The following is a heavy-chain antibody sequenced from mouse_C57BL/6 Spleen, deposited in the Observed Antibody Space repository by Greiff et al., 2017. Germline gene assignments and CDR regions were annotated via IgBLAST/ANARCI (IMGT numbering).Heavy chain of an antibody. V-gene: IGHV1-61*01. D-gene: IGHD3-1*01. CDR3: ARGAPEDFDY. Sequence: QVQLQQPGAELVRPGSSVKLSCKASGYTFTSYWMDWVKQRPGQGLEWIGNIYPSDSETHYNQKFKDKATLTVDKSSSTAYMQLSSLTSEDSAVYVCARGAPEDFDYWGQGTTLTVSS. CDR1: GYTFTSYW. CDR2: IYPSDSET. J-gene: IGHJ2*01.